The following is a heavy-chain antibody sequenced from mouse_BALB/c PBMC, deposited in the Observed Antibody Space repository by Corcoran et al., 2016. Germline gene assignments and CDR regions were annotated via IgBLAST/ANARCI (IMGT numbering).Heavy chain of an antibody. Sequence: EVQLQQSGPELVKPGASVKMSCKASGYTFTSYVMHWVKQKPGQGLEWIGYINPYNDGTKYNEKFKGKATLTSDKSSSTAYMELSSLTSEDSAVYYCASGQLGLRFLYAMDYWGQGTSVTVSS. J-gene: IGHJ4*01. CDR3: ASGQLGLRFLYAMDY. D-gene: IGHD3-2*01. CDR1: GYTFTSYV. CDR2: INPYNDGT. V-gene: IGHV1S136*01.